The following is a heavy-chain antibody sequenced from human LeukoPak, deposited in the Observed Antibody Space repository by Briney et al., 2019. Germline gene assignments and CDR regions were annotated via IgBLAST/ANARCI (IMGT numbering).Heavy chain of an antibody. V-gene: IGHV3-30*03. Sequence: GGSLRLSCAASRFTFSNYGMHWVRQAPGKGLEWVAVVSSSSGTTTYYADSVKGRFTISRDNSKNTVYLQMNSLRPEDTAVYYCASEGLGLGSFFSAWFDPWGQGTLVTVSS. CDR2: VSSSSGTTT. CDR1: RFTFSNYG. J-gene: IGHJ5*02. CDR3: ASEGLGLGSFFSAWFDP. D-gene: IGHD3-10*01.